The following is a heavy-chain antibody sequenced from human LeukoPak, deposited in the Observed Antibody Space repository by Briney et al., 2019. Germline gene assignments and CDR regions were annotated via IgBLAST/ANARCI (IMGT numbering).Heavy chain of an antibody. CDR3: ARGFIQLWPFDY. J-gene: IGHJ4*02. D-gene: IGHD5-18*01. CDR2: INHSGST. V-gene: IGHV4-34*01. Sequence: PSETLSLTCAVYGGSFSGYYWSWIRQPPGKGLEWIGEINHSGSTNYNPSLKSRVTISVDTSKNQFSLKLSSVTAADTAVYYCARGFIQLWPFDYWAREPWSPSPQ. CDR1: GGSFSGYY.